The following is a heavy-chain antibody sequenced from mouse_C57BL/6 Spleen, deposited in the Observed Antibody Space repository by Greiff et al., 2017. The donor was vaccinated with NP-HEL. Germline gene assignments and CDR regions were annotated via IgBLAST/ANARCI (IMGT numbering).Heavy chain of an antibody. Sequence: QLQQPGAELVRPGSSVKLSCKASGYTFTSYWMHWVKQRPIQGLEWIGNIDPSDSETHYNQKFKDKATLTVDKSSSTAYMQLSSLTSEDSAVYYCARGVSTYYFDYWGQGTTLTVSS. CDR2: IDPSDSET. V-gene: IGHV1-52*01. CDR1: GYTFTSYW. J-gene: IGHJ2*01. D-gene: IGHD4-1*02. CDR3: ARGVSTYYFDY.